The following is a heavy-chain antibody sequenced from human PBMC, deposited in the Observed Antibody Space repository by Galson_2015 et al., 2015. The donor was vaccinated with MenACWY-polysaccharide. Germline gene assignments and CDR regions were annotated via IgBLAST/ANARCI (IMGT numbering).Heavy chain of an antibody. Sequence: SLRLSCAASGFTFSTYGMHWVRQAPGKGLEWVANIWYDGRNKNYADSVKGRFTISRDNSKNSLYLQMNSLGAEDTALYYCARSHVVVVTAIQDTNAFDVWGQGTMVTVSS. CDR1: GFTFSTYG. D-gene: IGHD2-21*02. V-gene: IGHV3-33*01. CDR2: IWYDGRNK. J-gene: IGHJ3*01. CDR3: ARSHVVVVTAIQDTNAFDV.